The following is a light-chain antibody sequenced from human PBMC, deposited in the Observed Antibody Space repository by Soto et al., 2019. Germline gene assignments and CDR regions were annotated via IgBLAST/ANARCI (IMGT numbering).Light chain of an antibody. CDR2: GAS. J-gene: IGKJ2*01. V-gene: IGKV3-15*01. CDR3: LQYNDWPPKQYT. Sequence: EIVMTQSPATLSVSRGERVTLSCRASQSVSSDLAWYQYKPGQAPRLLIYGASTRATGTPARFSGSGSGTEFSLSISSLQSEDFAVYYCLQYNDWPPKQYTFGQGTKLEIK. CDR1: QSVSSD.